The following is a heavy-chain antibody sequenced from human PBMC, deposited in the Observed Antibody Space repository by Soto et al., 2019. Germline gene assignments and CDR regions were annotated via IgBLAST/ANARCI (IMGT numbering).Heavy chain of an antibody. J-gene: IGHJ5*02. CDR3: ASASGRYCSSTSCYVFDP. D-gene: IGHD2-2*01. V-gene: IGHV1-69*12. CDR1: GGTFSSYA. Sequence: QVQLVQSGAAVKKPGSSVKVSCKASGGTFSSYAISWVRQAPGQGLEWMGGIIPIFGTANYAQKVQGRVTITADEYTSTAYMELSSLRSEDTAVDYCASASGRYCSSTSCYVFDPWGKGTLVTVSS. CDR2: IIPIFGTA.